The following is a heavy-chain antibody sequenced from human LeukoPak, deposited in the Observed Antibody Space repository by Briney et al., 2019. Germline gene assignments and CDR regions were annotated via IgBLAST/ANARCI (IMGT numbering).Heavy chain of an antibody. CDR2: IIPIFGTA. CDR1: GGTFSSYA. D-gene: IGHD3-22*01. Sequence: ASVKVSCKASGGTFSSYAISWVRQAPGQGLEWMGGIIPIFGTANYAQKFQGRVTITADKSTSTAYMELSSLRSEDTAVYYCARDRFAPVYDSSGYWRAFDIWGQGTMVTVSS. J-gene: IGHJ3*02. V-gene: IGHV1-69*06. CDR3: ARDRFAPVYDSSGYWRAFDI.